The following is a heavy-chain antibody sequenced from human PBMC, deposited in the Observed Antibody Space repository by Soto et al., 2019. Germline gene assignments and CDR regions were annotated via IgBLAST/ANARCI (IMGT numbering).Heavy chain of an antibody. CDR3: ARDQRYCTNGVCPGDDY. Sequence: GGSLRLSCAASGFTFSSYSMNWVRQAPGKGLEWVSYISSSSTIYYADSVKGRFTISRDNAKNSLYLQMNSLRDEDTAVYYCARDQRYCTNGVCPGDDYWGQGTLVTVSS. D-gene: IGHD2-8*01. CDR1: GFTFSSYS. V-gene: IGHV3-48*02. CDR2: ISSSSTI. J-gene: IGHJ4*02.